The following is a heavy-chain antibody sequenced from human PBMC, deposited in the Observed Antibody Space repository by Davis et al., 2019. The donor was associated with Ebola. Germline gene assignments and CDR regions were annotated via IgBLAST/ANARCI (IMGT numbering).Heavy chain of an antibody. Sequence: ASVKVSCKASGYTFTSYYMHWVRQAPGQGLEWMGIINPSGGSTTYAQKFQGRVTMTRDTSTSTVYMDLNSLRSEDTAVYFCARDRVPARPFDYWGQGTLVTVSS. J-gene: IGHJ4*02. CDR1: GYTFTSYY. CDR2: INPSGGST. D-gene: IGHD6-6*01. CDR3: ARDRVPARPFDY. V-gene: IGHV1-46*01.